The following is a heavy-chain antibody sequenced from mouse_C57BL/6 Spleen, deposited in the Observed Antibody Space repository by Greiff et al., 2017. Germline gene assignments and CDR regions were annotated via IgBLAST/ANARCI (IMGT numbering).Heavy chain of an antibody. D-gene: IGHD3-2*02. J-gene: IGHJ3*01. CDR1: GYTFTSYW. CDR3: AMGATAQSFLLAY. CDR2: IHPSDSDT. V-gene: IGHV1-74*01. Sequence: VQLQQPGAELVKPGASVKVSCKASGYTFTSYWMHWVKQRPGQGLEWIGRIHPSDSDTNYNQKFKGKATLTVDKSSSTAYMQLSSLTSEDSAVYYCAMGATAQSFLLAYWGQGTLVTVSA.